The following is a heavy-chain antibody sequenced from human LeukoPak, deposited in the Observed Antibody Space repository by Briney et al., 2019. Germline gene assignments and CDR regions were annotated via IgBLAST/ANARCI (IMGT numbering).Heavy chain of an antibody. CDR2: ISSDGTNK. V-gene: IGHV3-30*04. D-gene: IGHD3-10*01. Sequence: GGSLRLSCAASRFTFRNYAMHWVRQAPGKGLEWVAVISSDGTNKDYADSVKGRFSISRDNSKNTLYLQMNRLRADDTAVYYCARDRSQEFDPWGQGTLVTVSS. J-gene: IGHJ5*02. CDR1: RFTFRNYA. CDR3: ARDRSQEFDP.